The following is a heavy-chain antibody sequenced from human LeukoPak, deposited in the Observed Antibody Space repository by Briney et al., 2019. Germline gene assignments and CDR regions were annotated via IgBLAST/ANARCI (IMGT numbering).Heavy chain of an antibody. CDR2: INPNSGGT. V-gene: IGHV1-2*02. Sequence: ASVKVSSKASGYTFTGYYIHWVRQAPGQGLEWMGWINPNSGGTNYAQKFQGRVTMTRDTSISTAYMELSRLRSDDTAVYYCARRSAPNYNDYWGQGTLVTVSS. CDR1: GYTFTGYY. J-gene: IGHJ4*02. CDR3: ARRSAPNYNDY. D-gene: IGHD3-10*01.